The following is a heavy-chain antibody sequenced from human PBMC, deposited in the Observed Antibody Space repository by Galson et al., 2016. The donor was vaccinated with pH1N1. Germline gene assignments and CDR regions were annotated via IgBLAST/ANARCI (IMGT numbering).Heavy chain of an antibody. CDR1: GYLLTELS. CDR3: ATNSIDYYYYYMDV. D-gene: IGHD4-23*01. J-gene: IGHJ6*03. Sequence: SVKVSCKVSGYLLTELSIFWVRQAPGKGFEWMGGFTAEDGETVYAQKLQGRVTMTEDTSTDTAYMELSSLRYEDTAVYYCATNSIDYYYYYMDVWGKGTTVTVSS. V-gene: IGHV1-24*01. CDR2: FTAEDGET.